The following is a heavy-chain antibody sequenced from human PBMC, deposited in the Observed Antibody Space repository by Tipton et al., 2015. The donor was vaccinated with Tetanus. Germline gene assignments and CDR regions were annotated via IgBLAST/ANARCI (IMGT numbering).Heavy chain of an antibody. Sequence: GLVKPSETLSLTCTVSGGSVRSGDYYWSWIRQPPGKGLESIGYIYYSGSTYYNPSLKSRVTISVDTSKNQFSLRLSSVTAADTAVYYCARDHGITWGGMGYYYGMDVWGQGTTVTVSS. J-gene: IGHJ6*02. CDR1: GGSVRSGDYY. V-gene: IGHV4-30-4*01. CDR3: ARDHGITWGGMGYYYGMDV. D-gene: IGHD3-16*01. CDR2: IYYSGST.